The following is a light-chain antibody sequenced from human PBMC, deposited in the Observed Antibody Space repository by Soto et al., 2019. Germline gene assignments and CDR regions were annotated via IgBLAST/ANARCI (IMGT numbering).Light chain of an antibody. J-gene: IGLJ1*01. Sequence: QSALTQPASVSGSPGQSIAISCIGTSSDVGAYDYVSWYQQHPDRAPKLMIYEVSNRPSGVSNRFSDSKSVNTATLTISGLQAEDEADYYCSSYTSSSTRVFGTGTKVTVL. CDR3: SSYTSSSTRV. V-gene: IGLV2-14*03. CDR2: EVS. CDR1: SSDVGAYDY.